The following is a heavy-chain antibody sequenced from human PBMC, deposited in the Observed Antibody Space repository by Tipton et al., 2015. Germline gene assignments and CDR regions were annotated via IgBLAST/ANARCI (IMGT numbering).Heavy chain of an antibody. CDR3: ARHVSFYYDTHGYDALDI. D-gene: IGHD3-22*01. CDR2: IYPGDSQT. Sequence: VQLVQSGAEVKKLGESLKISCNGSGYSFTSYWIGWVRQMPGKGLEWMGIIYPGDSQTRYNPSFQGQVTISADKSISTAYLQWNSLKASDTAMYYCARHVSFYYDTHGYDALDIWAQGTMVTVSS. CDR1: GYSFTSYW. J-gene: IGHJ3*02. V-gene: IGHV5-51*01.